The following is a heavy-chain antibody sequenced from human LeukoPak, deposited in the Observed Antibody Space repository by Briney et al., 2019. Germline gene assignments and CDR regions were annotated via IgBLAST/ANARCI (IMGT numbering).Heavy chain of an antibody. CDR3: ARDVFCSGNSCLRDAFDI. CDR2: ISAYNGNT. D-gene: IGHD2-15*01. Sequence: ASVKVSCKASGYTFTSYGVSWVRQAPGQSLEWLGWISAYNGNTYYAENFQARVTMTTDTSTSTAYMELRSLKSVDTAVYYCARDVFCSGNSCLRDAFDIWGQGTKVTVSS. J-gene: IGHJ3*02. V-gene: IGHV1-18*01. CDR1: GYTFTSYG.